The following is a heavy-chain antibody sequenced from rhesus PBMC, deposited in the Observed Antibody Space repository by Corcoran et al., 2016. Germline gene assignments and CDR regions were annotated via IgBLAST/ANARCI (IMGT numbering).Heavy chain of an antibody. J-gene: IGHJ4*01. Sequence: QVLLQESGPGLVKPSETLYLNCAVSGECFTSYRWGWVRQPHEKGLEWIGEVNGDSGSTNYNPSLKSRVTLSKDASKNQFSLKMSCMPDADTAVYYCARSPGSWMLDLWGQGVLVTVSS. V-gene: IGHV4-80*01. CDR1: GECFTSYR. D-gene: IGHD1-1-1*01. CDR2: VNGDSGST. CDR3: ARSPGSWMLDL.